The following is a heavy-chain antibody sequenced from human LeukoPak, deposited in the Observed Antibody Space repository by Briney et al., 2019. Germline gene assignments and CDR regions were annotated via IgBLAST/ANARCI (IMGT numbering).Heavy chain of an antibody. CDR2: IYYSGST. CDR3: ASLMRGWSGGVSGWFDP. Sequence: SETLSLTCTVSGGSISSYYWSLIRQPPGKGLEWIGYIYYSGSTNYNPSLKSRVTISVDTSKNQFSLKLSSVTAADTAVYYCASLMRGWSGGVSGWFDPWGQGTLVTVSS. J-gene: IGHJ5*02. CDR1: GGSISSYY. V-gene: IGHV4-59*01. D-gene: IGHD3-10*01.